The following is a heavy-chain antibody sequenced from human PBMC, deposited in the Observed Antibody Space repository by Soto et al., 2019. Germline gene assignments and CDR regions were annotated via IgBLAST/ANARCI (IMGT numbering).Heavy chain of an antibody. D-gene: IGHD6-6*01. J-gene: IGHJ6*02. V-gene: IGHV1-2*02. CDR1: GYTFTGYY. Sequence: GASVKVSCKASGYTFTGYYMHWVRQAPGQGLEWMGWINPNSGGTNYAQKFQGRVTMTRDTSISTAYMELSRLRSDDTAVYYCEREKVMESRSSAGHRNYYYGMEVWGQGTTVTVSS. CDR2: INPNSGGT. CDR3: EREKVMESRSSAGHRNYYYGMEV.